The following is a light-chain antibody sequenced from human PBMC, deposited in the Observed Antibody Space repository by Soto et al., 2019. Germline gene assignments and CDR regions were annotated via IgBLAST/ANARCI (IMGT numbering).Light chain of an antibody. CDR1: SSDIGSYDL. Sequence: QYALTQPASVFGSPGQSITISCTGTSSDIGSYDLVSWYQQHPGTAPKLIIYEVTKRPSGVSTRFSGSKSGNTASLTISGLQAVDEADYYCCSFADFTYVFGTGTKVTVL. CDR2: EVT. J-gene: IGLJ1*01. V-gene: IGLV2-23*02. CDR3: CSFADFTYV.